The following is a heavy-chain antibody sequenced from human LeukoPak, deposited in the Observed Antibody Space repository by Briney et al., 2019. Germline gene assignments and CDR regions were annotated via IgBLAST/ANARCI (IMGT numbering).Heavy chain of an antibody. CDR2: INPGGGST. CDR1: GYTFTNHY. CDR3: ARVQVVAMATIFDAFDI. V-gene: IGHV1-46*01. J-gene: IGHJ3*02. D-gene: IGHD5-24*01. Sequence: GASVKVSCKAPGYTFTNHYMHWVRQAPGQGLEWMGIINPGGGSTSYAQKFQGRVTMTRDTSTSTVYMELSSLRSEDTAVYYCARVQVVAMATIFDAFDIWGQGTMVTVSS.